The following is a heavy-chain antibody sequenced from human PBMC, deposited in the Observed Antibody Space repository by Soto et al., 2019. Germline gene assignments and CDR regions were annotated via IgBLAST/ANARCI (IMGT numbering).Heavy chain of an antibody. J-gene: IGHJ4*02. CDR3: AREYYDSSGYYFPLVY. Sequence: SETLSLTCTVSGGSISSGGYYWSWIRQHPGKGLEWIGYIYYSGSTYYNPSLKSRVTISVDTSKNQFSLKLSSVTAADTAVYYCAREYYDSSGYYFPLVYWGQGTLVTVSS. V-gene: IGHV4-31*03. CDR2: IYYSGST. D-gene: IGHD3-22*01. CDR1: GGSISSGGYY.